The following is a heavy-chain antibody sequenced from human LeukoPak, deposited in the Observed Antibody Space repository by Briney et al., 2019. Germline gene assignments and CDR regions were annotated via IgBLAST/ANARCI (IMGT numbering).Heavy chain of an antibody. V-gene: IGHV1-18*01. Sequence: ASVTVSCKASGYSFASHGFSWVRQAPGQGLEWMGWISAYNGNTNYAQNFQGRVTMTTDTSTSTAYMELRSLRSDDTAVYYCAGGIASTGRYYFDYWGQGTLVTVSS. CDR3: AGGIASTGRYYFDY. D-gene: IGHD2-15*01. J-gene: IGHJ4*02. CDR1: GYSFASHG. CDR2: ISAYNGNT.